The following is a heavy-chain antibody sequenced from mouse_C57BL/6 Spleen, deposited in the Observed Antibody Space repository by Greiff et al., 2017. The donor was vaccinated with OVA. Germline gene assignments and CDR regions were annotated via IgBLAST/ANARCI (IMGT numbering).Heavy chain of an antibody. D-gene: IGHD3-2*02. V-gene: IGHV1-64*01. CDR3: ARDSSGYPRFAY. CDR1: GYTFTSYW. J-gene: IGHJ3*01. Sequence: QVQLQQPGAELVKPGASVKLSCKASGYTFTSYWMHWVKQRPGQGLEWIGMIHPNSGSTNYHEKLKSKATLTVDKSSSSAYMQRSSLTSEDSAVYYGARDSSGYPRFAYWGQGTLVTVSA. CDR2: IHPNSGST.